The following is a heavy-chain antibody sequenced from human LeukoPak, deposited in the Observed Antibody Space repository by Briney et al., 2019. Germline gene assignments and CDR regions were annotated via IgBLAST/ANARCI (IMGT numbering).Heavy chain of an antibody. J-gene: IGHJ5*02. CDR1: GYTFTGYY. CDR2: INPNSGGT. D-gene: IGHD3-22*01. CDR3: ARVKGSPAGDGEGITMIVVVSRFDP. V-gene: IGHV1-2*02. Sequence: GASVKVSCKASGYTFTGYYMHWVRQAPGQGLEWMGWINPNSGGTNYAQKFQGRVTMTRDTSISTAYMELSRLRSDDTAVYYCARVKGSPAGDGEGITMIVVVSRFDPWGQGTLVTVSS.